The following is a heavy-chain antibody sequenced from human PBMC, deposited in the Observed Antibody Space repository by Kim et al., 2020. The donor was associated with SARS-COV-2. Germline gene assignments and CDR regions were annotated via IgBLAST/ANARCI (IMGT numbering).Heavy chain of an antibody. Sequence: GGSLRLSCAASGFTFSGYGMHWVRQAPGKGLEWVAFICNNGSNKYYADSVKGRFTISRDNSKNTLYLQMNSLRAEDTAVYYCARVLRCCSGGSCWSYFDCWGQGTLGTVSS. J-gene: IGHJ4*02. CDR2: ICNNGSNK. V-gene: IGHV3-33*08. D-gene: IGHD2-15*01. CDR1: GFTFSGYG. CDR3: ARVLRCCSGGSCWSYFDC.